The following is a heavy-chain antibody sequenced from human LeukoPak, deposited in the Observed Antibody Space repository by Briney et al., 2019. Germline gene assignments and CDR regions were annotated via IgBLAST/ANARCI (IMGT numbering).Heavy chain of an antibody. V-gene: IGHV3-9*01. D-gene: IGHD3-10*01. CDR3: AKSSMIRGVIKYYFEK. CDR2: ICYKGGII. CDR1: GFPFDDYD. Sequence: GRSLRLSCAASGFPFDDYDMHWVRHSPGKGPDWVSGICYKGGIIGYGDSVKGRFTISRDNARDSLYLQMNSLRVEDTAFYYCAKSSMIRGVIKYYFEKWGQGTLVTVSS. J-gene: IGHJ4*02.